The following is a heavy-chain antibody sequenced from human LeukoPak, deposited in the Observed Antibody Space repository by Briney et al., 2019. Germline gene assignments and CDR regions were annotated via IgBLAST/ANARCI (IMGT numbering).Heavy chain of an antibody. CDR3: AHRGYSSGPGDY. V-gene: IGHV2-5*02. D-gene: IGHD6-19*01. CDR1: GFSLSTSGVG. Sequence: SGPTLVNPTQTLTLTCTFSGFSLSTSGVGVGWIRQPPGKALEWLALIYWDDDKRYSPSLKSRLTITKDTSKNQVVLTMTNMDPVDTATYYCAHRGYSSGPGDYWGQGTLVTVSS. J-gene: IGHJ4*02. CDR2: IYWDDDK.